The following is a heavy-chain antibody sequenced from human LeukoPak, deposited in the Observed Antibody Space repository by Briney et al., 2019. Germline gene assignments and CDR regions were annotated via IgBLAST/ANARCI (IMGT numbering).Heavy chain of an antibody. V-gene: IGHV1-24*01. CDR1: GYTLTELS. CDR3: ATVHYYDSSGYYRLEYFQH. D-gene: IGHD3-22*01. CDR2: FDPEDGET. J-gene: IGHJ1*01. Sequence: ASVKVSCKVSGYTLTELSMHWVRQAPGKGLEWMGGFDPEDGETIYAQKFQGRVTMTEDTSTDTAYMELSSLRSEDTAVYYCATVHYYDSSGYYRLEYFQHWGQGTLVTVSS.